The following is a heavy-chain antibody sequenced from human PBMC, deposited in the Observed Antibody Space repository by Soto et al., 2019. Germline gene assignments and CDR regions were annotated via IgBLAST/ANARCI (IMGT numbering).Heavy chain of an antibody. CDR1: GFTFRSYG. V-gene: IGHV3-30*19. CDR2: IWYDGSNK. Sequence: PGGSLRLSCAASGFTFRSYGMHWVRQAPGKGLEWVAVIWYDGSNKYYADSVKGRFTISRDNSKNTLYLQMNSLRAEDTAVYYCARTYYYDSSGYYYGSMKHYYYYGMDVWGQGTTVTVSS. J-gene: IGHJ6*02. D-gene: IGHD3-22*01. CDR3: ARTYYYDSSGYYYGSMKHYYYYGMDV.